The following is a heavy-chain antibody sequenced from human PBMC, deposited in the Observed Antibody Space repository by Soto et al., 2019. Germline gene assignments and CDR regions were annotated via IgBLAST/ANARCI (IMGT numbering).Heavy chain of an antibody. J-gene: IGHJ4*02. Sequence: QVQLQESGPGLVNPSGTLSLTCAVTGGSIMRTSWWSWVRQPPGKGLEWIGEIYDNGATNYNPSLKSRVTISVDKSKNQISLRLTSVTAADTAVYYCGRDTPSGWPRDYWGQGTLVTVSS. CDR3: GRDTPSGWPRDY. CDR2: IYDNGAT. D-gene: IGHD6-19*01. V-gene: IGHV4-4*02. CDR1: GGSIMRTSW.